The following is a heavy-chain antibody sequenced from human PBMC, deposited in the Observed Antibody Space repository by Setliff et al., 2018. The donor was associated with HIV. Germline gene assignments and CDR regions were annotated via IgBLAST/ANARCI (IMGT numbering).Heavy chain of an antibody. D-gene: IGHD3-3*01. J-gene: IGHJ4*01. CDR1: GFTFSNYW. CDR2: INQDGSEK. V-gene: IGHV3-7*01. Sequence: GGSVRLSCTASGFTFSNYWMSWVRQAPGKGLEWVANINQDGSEKYYLVSVKGRFTISRDNAKTSLYLQMNSLRAEDTAVYFCARWGDTPTFYNFWSGYYFDYWG. CDR3: ARWGDTPTFYNFWSGYYFDY.